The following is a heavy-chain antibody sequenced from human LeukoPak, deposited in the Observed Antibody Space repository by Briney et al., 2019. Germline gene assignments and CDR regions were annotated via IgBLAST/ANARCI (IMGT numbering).Heavy chain of an antibody. V-gene: IGHV1-2*06. D-gene: IGHD3-22*01. J-gene: IGHJ4*02. Sequence: ASVNVSCKASGYTFTGYYMHWVRQAPGQGLEWMGRINPNSGGTNYAQKFQGRVTMTRDTSISTAYMELSRLRSDDTAVYYCASHTYYYDSSGYSKRGPFDYWGQGTLVTVSS. CDR1: GYTFTGYY. CDR3: ASHTYYYDSSGYSKRGPFDY. CDR2: INPNSGGT.